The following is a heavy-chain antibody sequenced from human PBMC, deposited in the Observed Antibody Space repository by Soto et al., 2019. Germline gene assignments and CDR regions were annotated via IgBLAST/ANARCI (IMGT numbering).Heavy chain of an antibody. V-gene: IGHV6-1*01. Sequence: SQTLSLNWSISGDIVSSNSAALNWISQSPSRCLEWLGRTYYSSKWYNDYAVSVKSRITINPDTSKNQFSLQLNSVTPEDTAVYYCARDWDVVVPAAIGYYYGMDVWGQGTTVTVSS. CDR3: ARDWDVVVPAAIGYYYGMDV. J-gene: IGHJ6*02. CDR2: TYYSSKWYN. D-gene: IGHD2-2*01. CDR1: GDIVSSNSAA.